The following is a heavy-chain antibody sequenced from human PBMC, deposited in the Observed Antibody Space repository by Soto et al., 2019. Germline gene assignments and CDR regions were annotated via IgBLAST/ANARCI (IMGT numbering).Heavy chain of an antibody. CDR2: TYQSGSA. Sequence: SETLSLTCTVSGGSISSGGYSWTWIRQSPGTGLEWIGYTYQSGSAYYNPSLKSRVTISVDRSKNQFSLNLTSVTAADTAVYYCARDYYGMDVWGKGTTGTVSS. CDR1: GGSISSGGYS. V-gene: IGHV4-30-2*06. CDR3: ARDYYGMDV. J-gene: IGHJ6*04.